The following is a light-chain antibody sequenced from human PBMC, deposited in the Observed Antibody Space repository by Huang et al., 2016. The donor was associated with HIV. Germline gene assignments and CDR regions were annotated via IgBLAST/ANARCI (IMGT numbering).Light chain of an antibody. Sequence: DIQMTQYPSSLSASVGDRVTITCRASQSSSSYLNWYQQKPGKAPKVLIYATSSLQSAIPSRFSGSGAGTDFTLTISSLQPEYFATYYCQQTYITPLTFGQGTKLEIK. CDR3: QQTYITPLT. J-gene: IGKJ2*01. CDR2: ATS. V-gene: IGKV1-39*01. CDR1: QSSSSY.